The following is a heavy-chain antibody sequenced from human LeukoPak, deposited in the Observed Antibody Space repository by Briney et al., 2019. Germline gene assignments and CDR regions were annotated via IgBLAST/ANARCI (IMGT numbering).Heavy chain of an antibody. V-gene: IGHV3-74*01. D-gene: IGHD3-10*01. CDR3: ARASGGTYSHYLDN. CDR1: GFTFSTYW. Sequence: GGSLRLSCAASGFTFSTYWIHWVRQAPGKGLVWVSRINSDGTTTAYADSVKGRFTISRDNAENTLYLQINSLRAEDTAVYYCARASGGTYSHYLDNWGQGTLVTVSS. CDR2: INSDGTTT. J-gene: IGHJ4*02.